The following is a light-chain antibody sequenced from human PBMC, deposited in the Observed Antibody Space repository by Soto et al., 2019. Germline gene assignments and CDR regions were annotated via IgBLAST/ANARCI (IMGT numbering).Light chain of an antibody. CDR2: AAS. CDR1: QGIRNY. CDR3: QKYSSVPV. Sequence: DIQMTQSPTSLSASVGDRVTITCRASQGIRNYVAWYQQIPGKAPKLLIYAASTLQSGVPSRFSGSGSGTDFTLTIXGLQPEDVATYSCQKYSSVPVFGPGTKVEIK. J-gene: IGKJ3*01. V-gene: IGKV1-27*01.